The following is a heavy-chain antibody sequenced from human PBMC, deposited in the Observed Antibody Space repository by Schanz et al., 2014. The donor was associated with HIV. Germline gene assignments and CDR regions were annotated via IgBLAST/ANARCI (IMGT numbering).Heavy chain of an antibody. CDR2: ISWNSAMI. J-gene: IGHJ6*02. D-gene: IGHD2-15*01. V-gene: IGHV3-9*01. CDR3: AKDIGARGYYQYGLDV. Sequence: DVQLVESGGSLVQPGGSLRLSCAASGFTFSSYAMHWVRQAPGKGLEWVSRISWNSAMIGYADSVKGRFTISRDNAKNSLYLEMNSLRAEDTALYFCAKDIGARGYYQYGLDVWGQGTTVIVSS. CDR1: GFTFSSYA.